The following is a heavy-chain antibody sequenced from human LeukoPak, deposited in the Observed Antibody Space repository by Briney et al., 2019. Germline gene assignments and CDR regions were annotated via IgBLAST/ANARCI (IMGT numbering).Heavy chain of an antibody. V-gene: IGHV1-58*01. D-gene: IGHD6-19*01. J-gene: IGHJ6*04. CDR3: AGSAIAVAGQYYYGMDV. CDR2: IVVGSGNT. CDR1: GFTFTSSA. Sequence: ASVKVSCKAPGFTFTSSAVQWVRQARGQRLEWIGWIVVGSGNTNYAQKFQERVTITRDMSTSTAYMELSSLRSEDTAVYYCAGSAIAVAGQYYYGMDVWGKGTTVTVSS.